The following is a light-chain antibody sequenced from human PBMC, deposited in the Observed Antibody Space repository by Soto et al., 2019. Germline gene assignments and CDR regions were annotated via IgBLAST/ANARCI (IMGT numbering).Light chain of an antibody. CDR1: QGISTA. CDR3: HQSKSYPIT. CDR2: DAS. Sequence: AIQLTQSPSSLSASVGDRVTLTCRASQGISTALAWYQQKPGKAPNLLIFDASKLESGVPSRFSGGGSGTDFTLTIRSLQPEDYATYYRHQSKSYPITFGQGTRLEIK. V-gene: IGKV1-13*02. J-gene: IGKJ5*01.